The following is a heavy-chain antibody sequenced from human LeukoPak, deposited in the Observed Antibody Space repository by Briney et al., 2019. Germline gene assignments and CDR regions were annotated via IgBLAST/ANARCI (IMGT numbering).Heavy chain of an antibody. D-gene: IGHD3-10*01. Sequence: GGSLRLSCAASGFTFSSYGMHWVRQAPGRGLEWVAVIWYDGSNKYYADSVKGRFTISRDNSKNTLYLQMNSLRAEDTAVYYCARDHYYGSGSYYTTGYYFDYWGQGTLVTVSS. CDR3: ARDHYYGSGSYYTTGYYFDY. V-gene: IGHV3-33*01. CDR2: IWYDGSNK. CDR1: GFTFSSYG. J-gene: IGHJ4*02.